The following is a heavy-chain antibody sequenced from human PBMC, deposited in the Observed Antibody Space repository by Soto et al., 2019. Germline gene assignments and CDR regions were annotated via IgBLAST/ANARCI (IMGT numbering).Heavy chain of an antibody. Sequence: SETLSLTCAVSGGSISSSNWWSCVRQPPGKGLEWIGEIYHSGSTNYSPSLKSRVTISVDKSKNQFSLKLSSVTAADTAVYYCASLAVAGNFDYWGQGTLVTVSS. J-gene: IGHJ4*02. D-gene: IGHD6-19*01. CDR1: GGSISSSNW. CDR3: ASLAVAGNFDY. V-gene: IGHV4-4*02. CDR2: IYHSGST.